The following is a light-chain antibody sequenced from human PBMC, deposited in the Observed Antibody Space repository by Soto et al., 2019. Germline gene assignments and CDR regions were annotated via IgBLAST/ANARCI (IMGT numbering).Light chain of an antibody. V-gene: IGLV2-14*01. CDR1: SSDVGGYNY. CDR3: SSYTSSSTLCV. J-gene: IGLJ1*01. CDR2: EVS. Sequence: SVLTRPASLSGSPGQSITISCTGTSSDVGGYNYVSWYQQHPGKAPKLMIYEVSNRPSGVSNRFSGSKSGNTASLTISGLQAEDEADYYCSSYTSSSTLCVFGTGTKVTVL.